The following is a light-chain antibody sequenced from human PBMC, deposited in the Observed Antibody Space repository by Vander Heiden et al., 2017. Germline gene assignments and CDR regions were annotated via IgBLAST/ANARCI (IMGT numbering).Light chain of an antibody. V-gene: IGKV3-15*01. J-gene: IGKJ1*01. Sequence: EIVMTQSPVTLSVPPGERATLSCRASQSVSSNLAWYQQKPGQAPRLLIYGASTRATGIPARFSGSGSGTEFTLTISSLQSEDFAVYYCQQYNNWPWTFGQGTKVEV. CDR2: GAS. CDR3: QQYNNWPWT. CDR1: QSVSSN.